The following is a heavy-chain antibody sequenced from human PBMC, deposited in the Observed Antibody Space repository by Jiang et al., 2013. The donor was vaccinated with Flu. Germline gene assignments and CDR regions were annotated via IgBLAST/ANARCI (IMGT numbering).Heavy chain of an antibody. CDR2: IYPGDSDT. CDR3: ASHSSTYYFGSGRQRAFDI. D-gene: IGHD3-10*01. J-gene: IGHJ3*02. V-gene: IGHV5-51*01. CDR1: GYSFTNYW. Sequence: PGQSLKISCXGSGYSFTNYWIGWVRQMPGKGLEWMGIIYPGDSDTRYSPSFQGQVTISADRSISTAYLQWTSLKASDTALYYCASHSSTYYFGSGRQRAFDIWGQGTMVTVSS.